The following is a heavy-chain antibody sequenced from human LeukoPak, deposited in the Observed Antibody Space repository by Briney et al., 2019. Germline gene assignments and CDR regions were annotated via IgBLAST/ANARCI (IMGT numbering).Heavy chain of an antibody. Sequence: SETVSLTCTVSGGSISSGGYYWSWIRQHPGKGLEWIGYVYYSGSTYYNPSLKSRVTISVDTSKNQFSLKLSSVTAADTAVYYCARAPLLEWPDYYYYMDVWGKGTTVTVSS. CDR2: VYYSGST. CDR1: GGSISSGGYY. CDR3: ARAPLLEWPDYYYYMDV. J-gene: IGHJ6*03. D-gene: IGHD3-3*01. V-gene: IGHV4-31*03.